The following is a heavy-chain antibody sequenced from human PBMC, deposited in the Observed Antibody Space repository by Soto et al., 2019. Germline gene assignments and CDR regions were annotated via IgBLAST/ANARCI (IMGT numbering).Heavy chain of an antibody. V-gene: IGHV1-2*04. CDR1: GYTFTGYY. CDR3: ARSAVPIVVVPAARIWFDP. Sequence: ASVKVSCKASGYTFTGYYMHWVRQAPGQGLEWMGWINPNSGGTNYAQKFQGWVTMTRDTSISTAYMELSRLRSDDTAVYYCARSAVPIVVVPAARIWFDPWGQGTLVTVSS. J-gene: IGHJ5*02. CDR2: INPNSGGT. D-gene: IGHD2-2*01.